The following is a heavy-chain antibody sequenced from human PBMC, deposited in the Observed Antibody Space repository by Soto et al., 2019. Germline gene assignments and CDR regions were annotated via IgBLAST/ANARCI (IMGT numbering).Heavy chain of an antibody. CDR3: ARDRY. J-gene: IGHJ4*02. Sequence: GGSMILSCAASGFTFSSYAMSWVRQAPGKGLEWVSAISGSSSYTNYADSVKGRFTISRDNAKNSLYLQMNSLRAEDTAVYYCARDRYWGQGTLVTVSS. V-gene: IGHV3-21*01. CDR2: ISGSSSYT. CDR1: GFTFSSYA.